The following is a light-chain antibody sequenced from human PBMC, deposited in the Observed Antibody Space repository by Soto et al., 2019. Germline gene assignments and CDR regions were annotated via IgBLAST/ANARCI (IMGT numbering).Light chain of an antibody. J-gene: IGKJ2*01. CDR3: QQYNSYPYT. CDR1: QSLSTW. Sequence: DIQMTQSPSTLSASVGDRVTITCRASQSLSTWLAWYQQKPGKAPKVLIYKASSLKTGVPSRFSGSGSGTEFTLTVSSLQPEDFATYYCQQYNSYPYTFGQGTKLEIK. CDR2: KAS. V-gene: IGKV1-5*03.